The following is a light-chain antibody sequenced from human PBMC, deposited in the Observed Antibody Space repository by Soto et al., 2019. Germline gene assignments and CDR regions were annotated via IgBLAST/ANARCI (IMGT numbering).Light chain of an antibody. CDR1: SSDVGGYNY. Sequence: SVLTQPASVSGSPGQSITISCTGXSSDVGGYNYVSWYQQHPGKAPKFMIYDVSNRPSGVSNRFSGSKSGNTASLTISGLQAEDEADYYCSSYTTCNTRQIVVGTGTKVTV. CDR3: SSYTTCNTRQIV. CDR2: DVS. J-gene: IGLJ1*01. V-gene: IGLV2-14*01.